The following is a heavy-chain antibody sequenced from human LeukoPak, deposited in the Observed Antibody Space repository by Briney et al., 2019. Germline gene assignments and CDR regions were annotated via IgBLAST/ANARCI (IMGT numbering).Heavy chain of an antibody. V-gene: IGHV3-48*03. D-gene: IGHD6-19*01. CDR3: ARFRLQQWLVRYYYYMDV. Sequence: GGSLRLSCAASGFTFSSYAMNWVRQAPGKGLEWVSYISHTGSANSYADSVKGRFTISRDNAKNSLFLQMNSLRAEDTAVYYCARFRLQQWLVRYYYYMDVWGKGTTVTISS. CDR2: ISHTGSAN. J-gene: IGHJ6*03. CDR1: GFTFSSYA.